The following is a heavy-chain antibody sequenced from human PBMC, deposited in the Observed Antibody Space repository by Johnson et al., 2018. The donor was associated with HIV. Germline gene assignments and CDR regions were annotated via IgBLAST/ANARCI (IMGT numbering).Heavy chain of an antibody. CDR2: ISNSAITL. Sequence: QVQLVESGGGVVQPGRSLRLSCAASGFTFSDYYMSWIRQAPGKGLEWLSYISNSAITLYYADSVKGRFSIYRDNANNSLYLQMKSLRAEDTAVYCWAGQVRVLRLGVDAFDIWGQGTMVTVSS. J-gene: IGHJ3*02. CDR3: AGQVRVLRLGVDAFDI. D-gene: IGHD3-16*01. V-gene: IGHV3-11*01. CDR1: GFTFSDYY.